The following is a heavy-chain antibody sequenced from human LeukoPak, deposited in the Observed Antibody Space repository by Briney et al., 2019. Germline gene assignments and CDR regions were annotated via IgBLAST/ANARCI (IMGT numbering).Heavy chain of an antibody. D-gene: IGHD3-10*01. V-gene: IGHV3-23*01. CDR1: GFTFSSYA. CDR2: ISGSGGST. J-gene: IGHJ4*02. CDR3: AKRPGYYYHGSGPIFDY. Sequence: PGGSLRLSCAASGFTFSSYAMSWVRQAPGKGLEWVSAISGSGGSTYYADSVKGRFTISRDNSKNTLYLQMNSLRAEDTAVYYCAKRPGYYYHGSGPIFDYWGQGTLVTVSS.